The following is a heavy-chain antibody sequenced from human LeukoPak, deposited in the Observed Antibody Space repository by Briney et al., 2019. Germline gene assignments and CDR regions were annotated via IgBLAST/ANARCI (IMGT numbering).Heavy chain of an antibody. J-gene: IGHJ3*02. Sequence: SETLSLTCAVYGGSFSGYYWGWIRQPPGKGLEWIGNIYYSGSTYYNPSLKSRVTISVDSSKNQFSLKLSSVTAADTAVYYCARQGEGGRAFDIWGQGTMVTVSS. V-gene: IGHV4-34*01. CDR3: ARQGEGGRAFDI. CDR1: GGSFSGYY. CDR2: IYYSGST. D-gene: IGHD1-26*01.